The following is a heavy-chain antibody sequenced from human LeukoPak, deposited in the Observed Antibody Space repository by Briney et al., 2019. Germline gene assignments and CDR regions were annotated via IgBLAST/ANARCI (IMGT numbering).Heavy chain of an antibody. V-gene: IGHV3-30-3*01. J-gene: IGHJ4*02. CDR1: GFTFSSYA. Sequence: GGSLRLSCAASGFTFSSYAMHWVRQAPGKGLEWVAVISYDGSNKYYADSVKGRFTISRDNSKNTLYLQMSSLRAEDTAVYYCAKGAFPTAMVTPYFDYWGQGALVTVSS. D-gene: IGHD5-18*01. CDR2: ISYDGSNK. CDR3: AKGAFPTAMVTPYFDY.